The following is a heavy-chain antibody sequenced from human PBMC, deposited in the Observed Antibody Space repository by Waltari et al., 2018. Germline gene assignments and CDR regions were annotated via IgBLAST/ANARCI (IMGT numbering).Heavy chain of an antibody. J-gene: IGHJ4*02. V-gene: IGHV3-7*01. D-gene: IGHD2-8*01. CDR3: AREFKGALLLYAYYFDY. Sequence: EVQLVESGGGLVQPGGSLRLSCAASGFTFSSYWMSWVRQAPGKGLEWVANIKQDGSEKYYVDSVKGRFTISRDNAKNSLYLQMNSLRAEDTAVYYCAREFKGALLLYAYYFDYWGQGTLVTVSS. CDR1: GFTFSSYW. CDR2: IKQDGSEK.